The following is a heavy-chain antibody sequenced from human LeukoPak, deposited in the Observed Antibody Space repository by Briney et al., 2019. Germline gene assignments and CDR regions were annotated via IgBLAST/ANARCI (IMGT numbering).Heavy chain of an antibody. D-gene: IGHD2-8*01. V-gene: IGHV1-18*01. CDR2: ISAYNGNT. CDR3: ARDRRRLMVYAGPFDY. J-gene: IGHJ4*02. CDR1: GYTFTGYG. Sequence: GASVKVSCKASGYTFTGYGISWVRQAPGQGLEWMGWISAYNGNTNYAQKLQGRVTMTTDTSTSTAYMELRSLRSDDTAVYYCARDRRRLMVYAGPFDYWGQGTLVTVSS.